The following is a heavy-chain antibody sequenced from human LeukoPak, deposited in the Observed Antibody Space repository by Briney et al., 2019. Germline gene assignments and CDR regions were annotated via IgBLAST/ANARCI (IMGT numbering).Heavy chain of an antibody. Sequence: GGSLRLSCAASGFTFSSYWMSWVRQAPGKGLEWVANIKQDGSEKYYVDSVKGRFTISRDNSKNTLYLQMNSLRAEDTAVYYCANNVATRPRYWGQGTLVTVSS. CDR2: IKQDGSEK. J-gene: IGHJ4*02. CDR3: ANNVATRPRY. CDR1: GFTFSSYW. V-gene: IGHV3-7*01. D-gene: IGHD5-24*01.